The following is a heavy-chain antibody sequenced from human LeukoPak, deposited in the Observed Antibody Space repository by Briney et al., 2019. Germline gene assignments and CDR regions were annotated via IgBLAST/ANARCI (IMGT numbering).Heavy chain of an antibody. CDR3: AKDESTRIGVWGSHRFYAFDI. CDR2: ISCRGDST. CDR1: GFTFSSYA. D-gene: IGHD3-16*02. J-gene: IGHJ3*02. V-gene: IGHV3-23*01. Sequence: GGALRLSCAASGFTFSSYAMTWVRQAPGKGLEWVSDISCRGDSTSYADSVKGRFTIYRDNSKNTLYLQMNSLRPDDTALYYCAKDESTRIGVWGSHRFYAFDIWGQGTMVTVSS.